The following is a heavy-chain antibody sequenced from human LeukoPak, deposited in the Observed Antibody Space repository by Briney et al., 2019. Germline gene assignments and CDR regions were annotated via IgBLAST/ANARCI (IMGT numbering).Heavy chain of an antibody. CDR2: IYYSGST. CDR3: ARQERLGLVGGDYPGY. J-gene: IGHJ4*02. V-gene: IGHV4-39*01. Sequence: PSETLSLTCTVSGGSVRSSSYYWGWIRQPPGKGLEWIGSIYYSGSTYYNPSLKSRVTISVDTSKNQFSLKLSSVTAADTAVYYCARQERLGLVGGDYPGYWGQGTLVTVSS. D-gene: IGHD6-25*01. CDR1: GGSVRSSSYY.